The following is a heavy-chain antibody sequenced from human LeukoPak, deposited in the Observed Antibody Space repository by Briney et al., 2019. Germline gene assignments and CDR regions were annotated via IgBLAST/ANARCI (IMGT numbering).Heavy chain of an antibody. CDR1: GGSISSYY. J-gene: IGHJ6*03. V-gene: IGHV4-4*07. CDR2: IYTSGST. Sequence: PSETLSLTCTVSGGSISSYYWSWIRQPPGKGLEWIGRIYTSGSTNYNPSLKSRVTMSVDTSKNQFSLKLSSVTAADTAVYYCARGYYYGSGSYYYYYMDVWGKGTTVTVSS. D-gene: IGHD3-10*01. CDR3: ARGYYYGSGSYYYYYMDV.